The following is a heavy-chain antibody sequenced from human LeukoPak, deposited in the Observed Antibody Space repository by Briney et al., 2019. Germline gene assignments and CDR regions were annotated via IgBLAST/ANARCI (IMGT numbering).Heavy chain of an antibody. CDR1: GFTFSSYS. J-gene: IGHJ5*02. Sequence: TGGSLRLSCAAFGFTFSSYSMNWVRQAPGKGLEWVSSISSSSSYIYYADSVKGRFTISRDNAKNSLYLQVNSLRAEDTAVYYCARDSSPITIFGVVELDPWGQGTLVTVSS. D-gene: IGHD3-3*01. V-gene: IGHV3-21*01. CDR3: ARDSSPITIFGVVELDP. CDR2: ISSSSSYI.